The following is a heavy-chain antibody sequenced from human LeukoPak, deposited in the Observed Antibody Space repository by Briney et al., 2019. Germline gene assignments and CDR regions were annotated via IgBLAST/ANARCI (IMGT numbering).Heavy chain of an antibody. CDR3: ARLDYSDYYYYYYMDV. Sequence: XRXPPGKGLEWIGSIYYSGSTYYNPSLKSRVTISVDTSKNQFSLKLSSVTAADTAVYYCARLDYSDYYYYYYMDVWGKGTTVTVSS. J-gene: IGHJ6*03. CDR2: IYYSGST. V-gene: IGHV4-39*01. D-gene: IGHD4-11*01.